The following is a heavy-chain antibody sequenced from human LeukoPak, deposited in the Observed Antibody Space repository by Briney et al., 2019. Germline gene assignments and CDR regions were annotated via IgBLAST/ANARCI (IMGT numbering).Heavy chain of an antibody. D-gene: IGHD3-16*02. CDR1: GGTFSSYA. CDR3: ARTRIMITFGGVIPPFSFDY. V-gene: IGHV1-69*13. CDR2: IIPIFGTA. Sequence: SVKVSCKASGGTFSSYAISWVRQAPGQGLEWMGGIIPIFGTANYAQKFQGRVTITAGESTSTAYMELSSLRSEDTAVYYCARTRIMITFGGVIPPFSFDYWGQGTLVTVSS. J-gene: IGHJ4*02.